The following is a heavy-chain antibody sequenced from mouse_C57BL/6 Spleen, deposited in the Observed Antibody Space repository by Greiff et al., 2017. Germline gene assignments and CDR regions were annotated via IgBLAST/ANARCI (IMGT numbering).Heavy chain of an antibody. Sequence: VQLKESGAELVRPGASVKLSCTASGFNIKDDYMHWVKQRPEQGLEWIGWIDPENGDTEYASKFQGKATITADTSSNTAYLQLSSLTSEDTAVYYCTTYYDYDNYAMDYWGQGTSVTVSS. V-gene: IGHV14-4*01. CDR1: GFNIKDDY. CDR3: TTYYDYDNYAMDY. J-gene: IGHJ4*01. CDR2: IDPENGDT. D-gene: IGHD2-4*01.